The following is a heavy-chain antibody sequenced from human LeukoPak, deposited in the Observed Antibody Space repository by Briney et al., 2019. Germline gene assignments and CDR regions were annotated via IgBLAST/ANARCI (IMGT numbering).Heavy chain of an antibody. Sequence: PGRSLRLSCAASGFTFYDYAMHWVRQAPGKGLEWVSGISWNSGSIGYADSVKGRITISRDNDKNYLYLQMNSLRAEDTALYYCAKVVGDPPGAFDIWGQGTMVTVSS. CDR3: AKVVGDPPGAFDI. D-gene: IGHD1-26*01. CDR2: ISWNSGSI. CDR1: GFTFYDYA. J-gene: IGHJ3*02. V-gene: IGHV3-9*01.